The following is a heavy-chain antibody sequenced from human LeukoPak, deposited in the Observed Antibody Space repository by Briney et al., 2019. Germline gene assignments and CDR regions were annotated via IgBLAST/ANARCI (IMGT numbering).Heavy chain of an antibody. CDR3: AKDLLGIVGATTVFDY. V-gene: IGHV3-30-3*01. D-gene: IGHD1-26*01. CDR1: GFTFSSYA. CDR2: ISYDGSNK. J-gene: IGHJ4*02. Sequence: PGGSLRLSCAASGFTFSSYAMHWVRQAPGKGLEWVAVISYDGSNKYYADSVKGRFTISRDNSKNTLYLQMNSLRAEDTAVYYCAKDLLGIVGATTVFDYWGQGTLVTVSS.